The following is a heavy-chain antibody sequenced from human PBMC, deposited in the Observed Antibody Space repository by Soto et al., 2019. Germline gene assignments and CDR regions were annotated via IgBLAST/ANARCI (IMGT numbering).Heavy chain of an antibody. CDR1: GYTFTSYA. CDR2: INAGNGNT. CDR3: ARVGDYYDGSVESGAFDI. V-gene: IGHV1-3*01. D-gene: IGHD3-22*01. J-gene: IGHJ3*02. Sequence: ASVKVSCKASGYTFTSYAMHWVRQAPGQRLEWMGWINAGNGNTKYSQKFQGRVTITRDTSASTAYMELSSLRSEDTAVYYCARVGDYYDGSVESGAFDIWGQGTMVT.